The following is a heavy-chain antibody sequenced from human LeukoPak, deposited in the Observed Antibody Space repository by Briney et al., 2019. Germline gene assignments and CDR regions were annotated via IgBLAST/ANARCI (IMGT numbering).Heavy chain of an antibody. J-gene: IGHJ3*02. V-gene: IGHV3-72*01. CDR3: VRRNYVAFDI. Sequence: GGSLRLSCAVSGFIFCDQYMDWVRQAPGKGLEWVGRTQNKANSYTMDYAASVRGRFTISRDDSKNSLSLQMNSLKTEDTAVYYCVRRNYVAFDIWGQGTMVIVSS. CDR1: GFIFCDQY. D-gene: IGHD1-7*01. CDR2: TQNKANSYTM.